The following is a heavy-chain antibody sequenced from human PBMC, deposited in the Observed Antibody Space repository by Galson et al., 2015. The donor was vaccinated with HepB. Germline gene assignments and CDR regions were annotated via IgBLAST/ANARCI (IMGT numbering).Heavy chain of an antibody. D-gene: IGHD2-15*01. CDR3: ATGIYCSGGSCNYYGMDV. J-gene: IGHJ6*02. Sequence: VKVSCKVSGYTSTDYYMHWVQQAPGKGLEWMGLVDPEDGETIYAEKFQGRVTISADTSTDTAYMELSSLRSDDTAVYYCATGIYCSGGSCNYYGMDVWGQGTTVTVSS. V-gene: IGHV1-69-2*01. CDR2: VDPEDGET. CDR1: GYTSTDYY.